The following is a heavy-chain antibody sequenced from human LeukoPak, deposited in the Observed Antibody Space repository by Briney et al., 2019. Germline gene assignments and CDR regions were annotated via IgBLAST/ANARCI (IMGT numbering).Heavy chain of an antibody. J-gene: IGHJ3*02. Sequence: ASVKVSCKASGGTFSSSAISWVRQAPGQGLEWMGGIIPIFGTADYAQKFQGRATITADESTSTAYMELSSLRSEDTAVYYCARTHSSSRPILDAFDIWGQGTMVTVSS. V-gene: IGHV1-69*13. CDR3: ARTHSSSRPILDAFDI. CDR2: IIPIFGTA. D-gene: IGHD6-6*01. CDR1: GGTFSSSA.